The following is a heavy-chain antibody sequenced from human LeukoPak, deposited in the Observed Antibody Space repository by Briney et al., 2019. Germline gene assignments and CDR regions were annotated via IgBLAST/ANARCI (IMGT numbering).Heavy chain of an antibody. CDR1: GFTFSSYS. CDR3: ARAPEGLYDSSGY. CDR2: ISSSSSYI. Sequence: GGSLRLSCAASGFTFSSYSMNWVRQAPGKGLEWVSSISSSSSYIYYADSVKGRFTIPRDNAKNSLYLQMNSLRAEDTAVYYCARAPEGLYDSSGYWGQGTLVTVSS. J-gene: IGHJ4*02. D-gene: IGHD3-22*01. V-gene: IGHV3-21*01.